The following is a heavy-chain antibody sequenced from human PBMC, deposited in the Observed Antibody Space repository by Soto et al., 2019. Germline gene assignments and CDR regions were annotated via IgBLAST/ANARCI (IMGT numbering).Heavy chain of an antibody. CDR3: ARGYSYGYYFDY. CDR1: GGSISSGDYY. J-gene: IGHJ4*02. D-gene: IGHD5-18*01. Sequence: SETLSLTCTVSGGSISSGDYYWSWIRQPPGKGLEWIGYIYYSGSTYYNPSLKSRVTISVDTSKNQFSLKLSSVTAADTAVYYCARGYSYGYYFDYWGQGTLVTVSS. V-gene: IGHV4-30-4*01. CDR2: IYYSGST.